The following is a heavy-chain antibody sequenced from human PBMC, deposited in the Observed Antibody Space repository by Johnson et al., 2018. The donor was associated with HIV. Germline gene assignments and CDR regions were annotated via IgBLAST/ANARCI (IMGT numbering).Heavy chain of an antibody. J-gene: IGHJ3*02. Sequence: QMQLVESGGGVVRPGGSLRLSCAASGFTFDDYGMHWVRQAPGKGLEWVAVISYDGSNKYYADSVKGRFTISRDNSKNTLYLQMNSLRPEDTAVYYCAREGGQWLVLVDAFDIWGQGTMVTVSS. CDR1: GFTFDDYG. D-gene: IGHD6-19*01. CDR3: AREGGQWLVLVDAFDI. CDR2: ISYDGSNK. V-gene: IGHV3-30*03.